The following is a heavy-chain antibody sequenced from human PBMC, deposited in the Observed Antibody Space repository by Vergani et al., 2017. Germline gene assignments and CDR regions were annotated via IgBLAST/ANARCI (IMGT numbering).Heavy chain of an antibody. J-gene: IGHJ3*02. Sequence: EVQLVESGGGLVQPGGSLRLSCSASGFTFSSYAMHWVRQAPGKGLEYVSAISSNGGSTYYADAVKGRFTNSRDNSNNTLYLQMSSLRAEDTAVYYCVKDMGVRSDAFDIWGQGTMVTVSS. V-gene: IGHV3-64D*06. CDR2: ISSNGGST. D-gene: IGHD3-16*01. CDR1: GFTFSSYA. CDR3: VKDMGVRSDAFDI.